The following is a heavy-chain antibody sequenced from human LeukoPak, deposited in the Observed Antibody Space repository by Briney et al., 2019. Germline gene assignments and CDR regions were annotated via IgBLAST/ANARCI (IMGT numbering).Heavy chain of an antibody. CDR1: GYTLTELS. V-gene: IGHV1-24*01. Sequence: ASVKVSCKVSGYTLTELSMHWVRQAPGKGLEWMGGVDPEDGETIYAQKFQGRVTMTEDTSTDTAYMELSSLRSEDTAVYYCATQIVVVPAAMMSGGHYWGQGTLVTVSS. J-gene: IGHJ4*02. D-gene: IGHD2-2*01. CDR3: ATQIVVVPAAMMSGGHY. CDR2: VDPEDGET.